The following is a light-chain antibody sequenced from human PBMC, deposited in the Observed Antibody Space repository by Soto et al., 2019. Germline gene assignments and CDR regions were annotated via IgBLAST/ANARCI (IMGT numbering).Light chain of an antibody. CDR3: AAWADSLNGRV. V-gene: IGLV1-44*01. Sequence: QSVLTQPPSASATPGQSVTISCSGGSSSIETTTVNWYQQLPGTAPKLLIYANNQRPSGVPDRFSGSKSGTSASLTISGLQSEDEADYYCAAWADSLNGRVFGGGTQLTVL. CDR1: SSSIETTT. CDR2: ANN. J-gene: IGLJ2*01.